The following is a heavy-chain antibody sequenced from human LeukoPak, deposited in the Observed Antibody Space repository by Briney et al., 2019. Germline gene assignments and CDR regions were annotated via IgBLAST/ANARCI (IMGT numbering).Heavy chain of an antibody. D-gene: IGHD4-23*01. CDR3: ARGAYGGNWFDP. CDR2: INSDGSST. V-gene: IGHV3-74*01. J-gene: IGHJ5*02. Sequence: GGSLRLSCAASGFTFTSYWMTWVRQAPGKGLVWVSRINSDGSSTSYADSVKGRFTISRDNAKNTLYLQMNSLRAEDTAVYYCARGAYGGNWFDPWGQGTLVTVSS. CDR1: GFTFTSYW.